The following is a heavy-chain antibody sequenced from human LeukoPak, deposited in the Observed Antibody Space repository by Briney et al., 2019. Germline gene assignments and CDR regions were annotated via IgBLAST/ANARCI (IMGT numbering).Heavy chain of an antibody. CDR3: ARQGGYSYVYYYYYMDV. CDR2: IYYSGST. CDR1: GGSISSSSYY. Sequence: SETLSLTCTVSGGSISSSSYYWGWIRQPPGKGLEWIGSIYYSGSTYYNPSLKSRVTISVDTSKNQFSLKLSSVTAADTAVYYCARQGGYSYVYYYYYMDVWGKGTTVTVSS. J-gene: IGHJ6*03. D-gene: IGHD5-18*01. V-gene: IGHV4-39*01.